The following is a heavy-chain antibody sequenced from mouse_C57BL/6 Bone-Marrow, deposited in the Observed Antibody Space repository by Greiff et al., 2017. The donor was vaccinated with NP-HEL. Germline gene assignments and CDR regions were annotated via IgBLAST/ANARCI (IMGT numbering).Heavy chain of an antibody. J-gene: IGHJ2*01. V-gene: IGHV1-82*01. CDR1: GYAFSSSW. CDR2: IYPGDGDT. D-gene: IGHD3-3*01. Sequence: VQLQQSGPELVKPGASVKISCKASGYAFSSSWMNWVKQRPGQGLEWIGRIYPGDGDTNYNGKFKGKATLTADKSSSTAYMQLSSLTSEDSAVYCCARGGQDYWGRGTTLTVSS. CDR3: ARGGQDY.